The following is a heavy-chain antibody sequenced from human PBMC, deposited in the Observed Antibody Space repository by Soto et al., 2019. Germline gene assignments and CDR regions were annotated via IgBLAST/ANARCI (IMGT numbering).Heavy chain of an antibody. D-gene: IGHD3-3*01. V-gene: IGHV3-74*01. J-gene: IGHJ6*02. CDR3: ARGAYYDFWSMDV. Sequence: WGSLRLPCAASGFTFSSYWMHWVRQAPGKGLVWVSRINSDGSSASYADSVKGRFTISRDNAKNTLYLQMNSLRAEDTAVYYCARGAYYDFWSMDVWGQGTTVTVSS. CDR1: GFTFSSYW. CDR2: INSDGSSA.